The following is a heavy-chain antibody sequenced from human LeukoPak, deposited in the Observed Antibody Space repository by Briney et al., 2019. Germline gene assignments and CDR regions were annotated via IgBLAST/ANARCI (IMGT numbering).Heavy chain of an antibody. CDR3: ATVGVSYCSSTSCYS. Sequence: GASVKVSCKVSGYTLTEFSMHWVRQAPGKGPEWMGGFDPEGGETIYAQKFQGRVTMTEDTSTDTAYMELSSLRSEDTAVYYCATVGVSYCSSTSCYSWGQGTLVTVSS. V-gene: IGHV1-24*01. D-gene: IGHD2-2*01. J-gene: IGHJ4*02. CDR1: GYTLTEFS. CDR2: FDPEGGET.